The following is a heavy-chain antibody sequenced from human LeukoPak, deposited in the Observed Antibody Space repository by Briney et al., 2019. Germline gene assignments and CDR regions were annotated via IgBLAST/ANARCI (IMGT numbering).Heavy chain of an antibody. V-gene: IGHV3-7*01. CDR1: GATFSNYW. D-gene: IGHD4-11*01. Sequence: GGSLRLSCAASGATFSNYWMNWVRQAPGKGLEWVANIKQDGSDKYYVDSVKGRFTISRDNAKNSLHLQMNSLRAEDTAVYYCASNDYNNYPNRFDPWGQGTLVTVSS. CDR2: IKQDGSDK. J-gene: IGHJ5*02. CDR3: ASNDYNNYPNRFDP.